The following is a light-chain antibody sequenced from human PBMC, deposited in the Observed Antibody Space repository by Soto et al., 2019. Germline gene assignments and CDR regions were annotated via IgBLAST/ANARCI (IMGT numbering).Light chain of an antibody. Sequence: QSVLTQPPSASGTPGQRVTISCSGTSSNIGSNTGNWYQQLPGTAPKLLIYSNNQRPSGVPDRFSGSKSGTTASPAISGPQSEDEAEYYCAACDYSLIYVFGTGTKVTVL. CDR2: SNN. J-gene: IGLJ1*01. CDR1: SSNIGSNT. CDR3: AACDYSLIYV. V-gene: IGLV1-44*01.